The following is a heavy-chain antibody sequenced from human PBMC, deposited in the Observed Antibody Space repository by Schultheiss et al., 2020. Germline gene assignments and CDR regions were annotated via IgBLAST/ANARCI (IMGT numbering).Heavy chain of an antibody. J-gene: IGHJ4*02. CDR1: GITLSSYA. Sequence: GGSLRLSCEASGITLSSYAMSWVRQAPGKGLEWVAVISYDGSNKYYADSVKGRFTISRDNSKNTLYLQMNSLRTEDTAVYYCTTDQGYIYYFDYWGQGTLVTVSS. V-gene: IGHV3-30*03. CDR3: TTDQGYIYYFDY. CDR2: ISYDGSNK. D-gene: IGHD1-1*01.